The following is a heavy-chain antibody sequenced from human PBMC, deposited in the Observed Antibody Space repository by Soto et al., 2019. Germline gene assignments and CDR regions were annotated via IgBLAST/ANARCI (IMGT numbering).Heavy chain of an antibody. D-gene: IGHD1-20*01. CDR1: GVVLKNYE. V-gene: IGHV3-48*03. Sequence: XGSLRLSCLASGVVLKNYEMNWVRQAPGKGLEWISYISNSGNTIYVADSMRGRFTISRDNAKNSLFLQMNSLRADDTAVYYCARDIDNRDYYYGLDVWGQGTTVTVSS. J-gene: IGHJ6*02. CDR3: ARDIDNRDYYYGLDV. CDR2: ISNSGNTI.